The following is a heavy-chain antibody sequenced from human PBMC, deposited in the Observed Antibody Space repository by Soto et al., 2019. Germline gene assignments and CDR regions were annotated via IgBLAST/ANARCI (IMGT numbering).Heavy chain of an antibody. D-gene: IGHD2-21*02. Sequence: QVQLQQWGAGLLKPSETLSLTYAVYGGPFSGYYWSWIRQTPGKGLEWIGEINHSGTTLYNPSLKSRITMSVDTSKNQSSLKLTSVTAADTAVYFCARGRTSVTYFRLDFFDFWGQGTLVTVSS. V-gene: IGHV4-34*02. J-gene: IGHJ4*02. CDR1: GGPFSGYY. CDR2: INHSGTT. CDR3: ARGRTSVTYFRLDFFDF.